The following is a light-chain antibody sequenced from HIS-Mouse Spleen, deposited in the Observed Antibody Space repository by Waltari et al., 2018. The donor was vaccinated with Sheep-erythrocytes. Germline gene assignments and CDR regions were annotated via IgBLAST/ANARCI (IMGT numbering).Light chain of an antibody. CDR3: CSYAGSYNHV. Sequence: SYELTQPPSVSVSPGQTASITCSGDKLGDKYDCWYQQKPGQSPVLVIYQDSKRPSGVPDRFSGSKSGNTASLTISGLQAEDEADYYCCSYAGSYNHVFATGTKVTVL. CDR2: QDS. J-gene: IGLJ1*01. CDR1: KLGDKY. V-gene: IGLV3-1*01.